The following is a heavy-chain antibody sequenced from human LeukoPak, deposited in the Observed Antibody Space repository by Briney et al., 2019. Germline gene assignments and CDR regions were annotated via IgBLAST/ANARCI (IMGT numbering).Heavy chain of an antibody. CDR2: INPKNGDT. D-gene: IGHD3-10*01. Sequence: ASVKVSCKTSGYTFTDPFMHWVRQAPGQGLEWMGWINPKNGDTSYARRLQGRVTMTRDTSISTAYMELSRLRSDDTAVYYCARDLRSGEGFGELSVDYWGQGTLVTVSS. CDR3: ARDLRSGEGFGELSVDY. J-gene: IGHJ4*02. V-gene: IGHV1-2*02. CDR1: GYTFTDPF.